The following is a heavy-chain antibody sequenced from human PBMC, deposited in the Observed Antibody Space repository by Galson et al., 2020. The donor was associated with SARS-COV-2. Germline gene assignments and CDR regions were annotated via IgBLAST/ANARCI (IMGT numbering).Heavy chain of an antibody. CDR3: ARIGSSSWPTFDY. D-gene: IGHD6-13*01. J-gene: IGHJ4*02. CDR2: IDWDDDK. V-gene: IGHV2-70*01. CDR1: GFSPSTSGMC. Sequence: SGPTLVKPTQTLTLTCTIPGFSPSTSGMCVSWIRQPPGKALDWLALIDWDDDKYYSTSLKTRLTISKDTSKNQVVLTMTNMDPVDTATYYCARIGSSSWPTFDYWGQGTLVTVSS.